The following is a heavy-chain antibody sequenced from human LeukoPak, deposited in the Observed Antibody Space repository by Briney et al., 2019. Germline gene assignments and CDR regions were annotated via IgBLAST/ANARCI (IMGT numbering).Heavy chain of an antibody. Sequence: GGSLRLSCTASVFTFGDYSMSWFRQAPGKGLEWVGFIRSKAYGGTTEYAASVKGRFTISRDDSKSIAYLQMNSLKTEDTAAYYCGTTGTREDWFDPWGQGTLVTVSS. CDR3: GTTGTREDWFDP. J-gene: IGHJ5*02. CDR1: VFTFGDYS. V-gene: IGHV3-49*03. CDR2: IRSKAYGGTT. D-gene: IGHD1-1*01.